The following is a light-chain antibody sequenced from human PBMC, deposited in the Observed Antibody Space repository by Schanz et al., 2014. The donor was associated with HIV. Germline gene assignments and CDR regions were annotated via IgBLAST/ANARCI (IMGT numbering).Light chain of an antibody. Sequence: QSALTQPASVSGSPGQSITISCTGTSSDVGADNSVSWYQQHPGRAPRLLVYDVTYRPSGVSNRFSGYKAVNTAGLTISGXRAEDDGDYYCISYTSDTVVFGGGTKLTVL. V-gene: IGLV2-14*03. CDR3: ISYTSDTVV. CDR1: SSDVGADNS. J-gene: IGLJ2*01. CDR2: DVT.